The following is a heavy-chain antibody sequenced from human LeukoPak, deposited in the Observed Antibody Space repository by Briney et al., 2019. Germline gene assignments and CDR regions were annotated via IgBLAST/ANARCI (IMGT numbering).Heavy chain of an antibody. CDR1: GYSFTSYW. V-gene: IGHV5-51*01. J-gene: IGHJ4*02. Sequence: GESLKISCKGSGYSFTSYWIGWERQMPGKGLEWMGIIYPGDSDTRYSPSFQGQVTISADKSISTAYLQWSSLKASDTAMYYCARAYYDILTGSLSYFDYWGQGTLVTVSS. CDR3: ARAYYDILTGSLSYFDY. D-gene: IGHD3-9*01. CDR2: IYPGDSDT.